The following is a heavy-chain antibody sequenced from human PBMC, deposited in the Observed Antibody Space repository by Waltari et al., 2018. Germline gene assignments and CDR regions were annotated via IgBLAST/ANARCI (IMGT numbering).Heavy chain of an antibody. V-gene: IGHV4-38-2*01. CDR1: GYSITRGSY. Sequence: QVQLQESGQGLVKPSETLSLTCDVSGYSITRGSYRGGIRQPPGKGLEWIGSIYHSGSTYKNPSLKSRLTISLDTSKNQFSLKLSSVTAADTAVFYCARHPEQLVGYWYFDLWGRGTLVTVSS. J-gene: IGHJ2*01. CDR2: IYHSGST. D-gene: IGHD6-6*01. CDR3: ARHPEQLVGYWYFDL.